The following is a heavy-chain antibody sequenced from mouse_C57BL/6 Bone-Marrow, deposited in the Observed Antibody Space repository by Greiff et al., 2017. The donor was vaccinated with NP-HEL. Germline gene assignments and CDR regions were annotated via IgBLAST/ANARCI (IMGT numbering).Heavy chain of an antibody. Sequence: QVQLQQSGPGLVQPSQSLSITCPVSGFSLPSYGVHWVRQSPGKGLVWLGVIWSGGSTDYNAAFISRLSISKDNSKRQVFFKRNSLQADDTAIYYCARNYGDYDGFDYWGQGTTLTVSS. D-gene: IGHD2-4*01. CDR3: ARNYGDYDGFDY. CDR1: GFSLPSYG. J-gene: IGHJ2*01. CDR2: IWSGGST. V-gene: IGHV2-2*01.